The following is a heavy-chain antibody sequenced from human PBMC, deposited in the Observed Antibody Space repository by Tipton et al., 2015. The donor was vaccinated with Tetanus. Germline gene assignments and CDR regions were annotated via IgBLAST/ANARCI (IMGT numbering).Heavy chain of an antibody. Sequence: TLSLTCTVSGGSISNYYWSWIRQPPGKGLEWIGYVYLSGSTNYSPSLKSRLTISIDTSKIQFSLTLKSVTAADTAVYFCARGGWFPTYFDLWGRGTLVTVSS. CDR1: GGSISNYY. CDR3: ARGGWFPTYFDL. J-gene: IGHJ2*01. CDR2: VYLSGST. V-gene: IGHV4-59*01. D-gene: IGHD6-19*01.